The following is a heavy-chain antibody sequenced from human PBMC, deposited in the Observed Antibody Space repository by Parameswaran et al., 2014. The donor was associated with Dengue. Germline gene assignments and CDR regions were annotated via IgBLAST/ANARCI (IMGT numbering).Heavy chain of an antibody. CDR2: ISAYNGNT. J-gene: IGHJ4*02. D-gene: IGHD6-19*01. Sequence: WVRQAPGQGLEWMGWISAYNGNTNYAQKLQGRVTMTTDTSTSTAYMELRSLRSDDTAVYYCARLRGGAVGYPYYFDYWGQGTLVTVSS. V-gene: IGHV1-18*01. CDR3: ARLRGGAVGYPYYFDY.